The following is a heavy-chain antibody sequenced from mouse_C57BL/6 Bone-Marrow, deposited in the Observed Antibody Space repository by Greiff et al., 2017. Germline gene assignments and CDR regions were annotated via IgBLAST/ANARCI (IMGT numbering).Heavy chain of an antibody. CDR3: ASDGSSSFDY. CDR1: GYTFTDYY. CDR2: INPYNGGT. D-gene: IGHD1-1*01. J-gene: IGHJ2*01. Sequence: VQLKQSGPVLVKPGASVKMSCKASGYTFTDYYMNWVKQSHGKSLEWIGVINPYNGGTSYNQKFKGKATLTVDKSSSTAYMELNSLTSEVSAVYYCASDGSSSFDYWGQGTTLTVSS. V-gene: IGHV1-19*01.